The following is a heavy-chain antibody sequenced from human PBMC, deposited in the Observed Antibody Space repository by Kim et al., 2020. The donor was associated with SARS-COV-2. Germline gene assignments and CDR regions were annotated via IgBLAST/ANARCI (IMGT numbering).Heavy chain of an antibody. CDR3: ARGAYSSTMGFDP. J-gene: IGHJ5*02. CDR1: GFTFSSYW. V-gene: IGHV3-7*01. Sequence: GGSLRLSCAASGFTFSSYWMSWVRQAPGKGLEWVANIKQDGSEKYYVDSVKGRFTISRDNAKNSLYLQMNSLRAEDTAVYYCARGAYSSTMGFDPWGQGTLVTVSS. D-gene: IGHD6-13*01. CDR2: IKQDGSEK.